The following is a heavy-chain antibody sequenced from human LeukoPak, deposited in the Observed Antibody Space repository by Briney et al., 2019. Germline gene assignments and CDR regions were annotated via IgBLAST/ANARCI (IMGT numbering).Heavy chain of an antibody. CDR1: GFTFSSYS. J-gene: IGHJ6*03. Sequence: GGSLRLSCAASGFTFSSYSMNWVRQAPGKGLEWVASISSTSTFIYSADSVKGRFTISRDTAKNSLFLQMNSLRAEDTAIYYWARDYFDSSDYPQTYYYYYMDVWGKGTTVTVSS. CDR3: ARDYFDSSDYPQTYYYYYMDV. V-gene: IGHV3-21*01. CDR2: ISSTSTFI. D-gene: IGHD3-22*01.